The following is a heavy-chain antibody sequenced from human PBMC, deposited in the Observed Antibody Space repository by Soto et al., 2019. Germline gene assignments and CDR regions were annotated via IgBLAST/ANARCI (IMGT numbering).Heavy chain of an antibody. Sequence: GGSLRLSCAASGFTFDDYTMHWVRQAPGKGLEWVSLISWDGGSTYYADSVKGRFTISRDNSKNSLYLQMNSLRAEDTALYYCAKDMETYYYDSSGYYYYYGMDVWGQGTTVTVSS. CDR3: AKDMETYYYDSSGYYYYYGMDV. D-gene: IGHD3-22*01. V-gene: IGHV3-43D*03. CDR1: GFTFDDYT. J-gene: IGHJ6*02. CDR2: ISWDGGST.